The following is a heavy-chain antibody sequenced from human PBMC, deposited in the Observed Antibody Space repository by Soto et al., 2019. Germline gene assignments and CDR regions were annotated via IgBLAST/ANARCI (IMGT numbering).Heavy chain of an antibody. J-gene: IGHJ6*02. CDR1: GGSISSSSYY. CDR3: ARHVRDGEGCTNGVCYRYGMDV. V-gene: IGHV4-39*01. Sequence: QLQLQESGPGLVKPSETLSLTCTVSGGSISSSSYYWGWIRQPPGKGLEWIGSIYYSGSTYYNPSLKSRVTISVDTSKNQFSLKLSSVTAADTAVYYCARHVRDGEGCTNGVCYRYGMDVWGQGTTVTVSS. D-gene: IGHD2-8*01. CDR2: IYYSGST.